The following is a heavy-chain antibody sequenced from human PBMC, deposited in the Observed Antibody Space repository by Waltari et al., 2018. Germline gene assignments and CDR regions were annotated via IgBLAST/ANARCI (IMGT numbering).Heavy chain of an antibody. J-gene: IGHJ4*02. CDR2: IKSTGSTI. Sequence: STYSMTWVSQAPGKGLEWISYIKSTGSTIHYADSVKGRFTISRDNAKNSLYLQMNSLRDEDTAVYYCARGLGDYTYWGQGTLVTVSS. V-gene: IGHV3-48*02. CDR3: ARGLGDYTY. CDR1: STYS. D-gene: IGHD4-17*01.